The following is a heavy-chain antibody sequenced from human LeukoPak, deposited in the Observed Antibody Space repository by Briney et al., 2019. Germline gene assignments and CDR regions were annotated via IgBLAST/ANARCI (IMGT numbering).Heavy chain of an antibody. J-gene: IGHJ6*02. CDR2: INPNSGGT. CDR1: GYTFTGYY. V-gene: IGHV1-2*02. Sequence: GASVKLSCKASGYTFTGYYMHWGRQAPGQGLEWLGWINPNSGGTNYAQQFQGRVTMTRDTSISTAYMELSRLRSDDTAVYYCARDYCSSTSCYTYYYYGMDVWGQGTTVTVSS. D-gene: IGHD2-2*02. CDR3: ARDYCSSTSCYTYYYYGMDV.